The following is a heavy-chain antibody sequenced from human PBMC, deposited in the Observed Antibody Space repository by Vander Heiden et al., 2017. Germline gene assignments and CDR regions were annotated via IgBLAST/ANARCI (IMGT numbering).Heavy chain of an antibody. CDR1: GFTFSSTA. CDR3: AQAVMDFWSGYPKEFDY. CDR2: IRGSGGST. V-gene: IGHV3-23*01. Sequence: EVQLLESGGGLVQPGGSLRLSCAASGFTFSSTAMSLVRQGPGKGREWVSAIRGSGGSTYYADSVKGRFTISRDNSKNTLYLQMNSLRAEDTAVYYCAQAVMDFWSGYPKEFDYWGQGTLVTVSS. J-gene: IGHJ4*02. D-gene: IGHD3-3*01.